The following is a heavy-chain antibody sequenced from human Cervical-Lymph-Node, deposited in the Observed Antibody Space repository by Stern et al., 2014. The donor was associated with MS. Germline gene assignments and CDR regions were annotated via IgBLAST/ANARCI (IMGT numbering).Heavy chain of an antibody. J-gene: IGHJ4*02. V-gene: IGHV1-46*01. CDR2: INPSDGNT. CDR3: ARDEGADY. Sequence: VQLVESGAEVKKPGASVKVSCMASGYSFTSYFINWVRQAPGQGLEWMGIINPSDGNTNYAQKFQGRVVMTSDTSTGTVYMELSSLRSEDTAVYYCARDEGADYWGQGTLVTVSS. CDR1: GYSFTSYF.